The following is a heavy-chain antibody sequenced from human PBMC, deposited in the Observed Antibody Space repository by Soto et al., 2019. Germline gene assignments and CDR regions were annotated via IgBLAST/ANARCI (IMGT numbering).Heavy chain of an antibody. CDR3: ARESEDLTSNFDY. V-gene: IGHV3-21*01. Sequence: GGSLRLSCAASGFTFTRYSMNWVRHAPGKGLEWVSSISSTTNYIYYADSMEGRFTVSRDNAKNSVYLEMNSLSAEDTALYYCARESEDLTSNFDYWGQGTLVTVSS. CDR2: ISSTTNYI. J-gene: IGHJ4*02. CDR1: GFTFTRYS.